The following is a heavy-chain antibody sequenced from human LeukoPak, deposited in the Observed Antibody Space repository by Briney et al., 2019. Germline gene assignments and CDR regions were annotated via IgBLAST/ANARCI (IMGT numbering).Heavy chain of an antibody. CDR2: ISSSGSTI. J-gene: IGHJ4*02. Sequence: TGGSLRLSCAASGFTFSSYEMNWVRQAPGKGLEWVSYISSSGSTIYYADSVKGRFTTSRDNAKNSLYLQMNSLRAEDTAVYYCARASGNSAEFDYWGQGTLVTVSS. D-gene: IGHD4-23*01. CDR1: GFTFSSYE. V-gene: IGHV3-48*03. CDR3: ARASGNSAEFDY.